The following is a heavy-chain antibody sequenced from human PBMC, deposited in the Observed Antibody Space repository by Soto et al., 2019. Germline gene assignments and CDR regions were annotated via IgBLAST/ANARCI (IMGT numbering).Heavy chain of an antibody. CDR2: ISSSSSYT. V-gene: IGHV3-11*06. D-gene: IGHD2-21*02. CDR3: ARNQCGGDCYSADSYDY. J-gene: IGHJ4*02. CDR1: GFTFSDHY. Sequence: PGGSLRLSCAASGFTFSDHYMSWIRQAPGKGLEWVSYISSSSSYTNYADSVKGRFTISRDNAKNSLYLQMNSLRAEDTAVYYCARNQCGGDCYSADSYDYWGQGTLVTVSS.